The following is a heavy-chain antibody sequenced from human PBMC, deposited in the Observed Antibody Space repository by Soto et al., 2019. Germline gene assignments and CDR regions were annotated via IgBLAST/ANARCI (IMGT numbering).Heavy chain of an antibody. CDR2: ISSSSYI. D-gene: IGHD6-19*01. CDR3: ARATYSSGFDY. V-gene: IGHV3-21*01. CDR1: GFTFSSYS. Sequence: GGSLRLSCAASGFTFSSYSMNWVRQAPGKGLEWVSSISSSSYIYYADSVKGRFTISRDNAKNSLYLQMNSLRAEDTAVYYCARATYSSGFDYWGQGTLVTVSS. J-gene: IGHJ4*02.